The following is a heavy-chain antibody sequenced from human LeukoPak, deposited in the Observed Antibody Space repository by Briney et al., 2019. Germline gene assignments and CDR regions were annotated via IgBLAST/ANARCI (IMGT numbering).Heavy chain of an antibody. Sequence: SETLSLTCAVYGGSFSGYYWSWIRQPPGKGLEWIGEINHSGSTNYNPSLKSRVTISVDTSKNQFSLKLSSVTAADTAVFYCARAIHCSGGSCYSFWFDPWGQGTLVTVSS. CDR1: GGSFSGYY. D-gene: IGHD2-15*01. J-gene: IGHJ5*02. CDR3: ARAIHCSGGSCYSFWFDP. V-gene: IGHV4-34*01. CDR2: INHSGST.